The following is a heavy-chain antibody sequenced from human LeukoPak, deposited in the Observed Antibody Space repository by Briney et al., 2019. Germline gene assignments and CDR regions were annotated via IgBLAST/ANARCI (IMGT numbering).Heavy chain of an antibody. V-gene: IGHV4-30-2*01. D-gene: IGHD3-10*01. J-gene: IGHJ3*02. Sequence: SQTLSLTCAVSGGSISSGGYSWSWIRQPPGKGLEWIGYIYHSGSTYYNPSLKSRVTISVDRSKNQLSLKLSSVTAADTAVYYCARGDLYYYGSGSYQLDAFDIWGQGTMVTVSS. CDR2: IYHSGST. CDR3: ARGDLYYYGSGSYQLDAFDI. CDR1: GGSISSGGYS.